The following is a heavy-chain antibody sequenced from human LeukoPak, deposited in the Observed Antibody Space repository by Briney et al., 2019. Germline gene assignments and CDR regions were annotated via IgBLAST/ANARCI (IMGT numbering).Heavy chain of an antibody. Sequence: SETLSLTCTVSGGSISSYYWSWIRQPPGKGLEWIGYIYYSGSTNYNPSLKSRVTISVDTSKNQFSLKLSSVTAADTAVYYCARGWSRLRYFDWLFPLDVWGKGTTVTISS. D-gene: IGHD3-9*01. V-gene: IGHV4-59*01. CDR2: IYYSGST. CDR1: GGSISSYY. CDR3: ARGWSRLRYFDWLFPLDV. J-gene: IGHJ6*04.